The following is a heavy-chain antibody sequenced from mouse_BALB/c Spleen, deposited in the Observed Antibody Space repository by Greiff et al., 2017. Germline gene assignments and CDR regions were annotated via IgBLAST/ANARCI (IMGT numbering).Heavy chain of an antibody. CDR2: ILPGSGST. CDR3: ARYGYDERGYAMDY. CDR1: GYTFSSYW. V-gene: IGHV1-9*01. J-gene: IGHJ4*01. Sequence: VQLQQSGAELMKPGASVKISCKATGYTFSSYWIEWVKQRPGHGLEWIGEILPGSGSTNYNEKFKGKATFSADTSSNTAYMQLSSLTSEDSAVYYCARYGYDERGYAMDYWGQGTSVTVSS. D-gene: IGHD2-2*01.